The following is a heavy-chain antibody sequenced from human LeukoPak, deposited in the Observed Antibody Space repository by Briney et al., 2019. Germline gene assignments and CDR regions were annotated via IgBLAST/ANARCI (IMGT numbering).Heavy chain of an antibody. CDR1: GFTFSSYA. V-gene: IGHV3-30-3*01. J-gene: IGHJ4*02. D-gene: IGHD3-10*01. CDR3: SHSLGVY. CDR2: ISYDGSNK. Sequence: GGSLRLSCAASGFTFSSYAMHWVRQAPGKGLEWVAVISYDGSNKYYADSVKGRFTISRDNSKNTLYLQMNSQRAEDTAVYYCSHSLGVYWGQGTLVTVSS.